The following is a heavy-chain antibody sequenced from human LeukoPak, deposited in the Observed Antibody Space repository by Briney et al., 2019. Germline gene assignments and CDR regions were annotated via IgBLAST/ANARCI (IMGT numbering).Heavy chain of an antibody. J-gene: IGHJ2*01. D-gene: IGHD6-19*01. CDR1: GYTFTSYG. Sequence: ASVKVSCKASGYTFTSYGISWVRQAPGQGLEWMGWISAYNGNTNYAQKLQGRVTMTTDTSTSTAYMELRSLRSDDTAVYYCARVRAVAEDWYFDLWGRSTLVTVSS. CDR3: ARVRAVAEDWYFDL. V-gene: IGHV1-18*04. CDR2: ISAYNGNT.